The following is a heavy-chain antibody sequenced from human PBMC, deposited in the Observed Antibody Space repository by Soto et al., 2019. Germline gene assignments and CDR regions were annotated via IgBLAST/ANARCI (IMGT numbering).Heavy chain of an antibody. CDR3: ARDHFDWSTGYYYYYGMDV. V-gene: IGHV4-59*12. CDR1: GGSISSYY. D-gene: IGHD3-9*01. CDR2: IYYSATT. Sequence: SETLSLTCTVSGGSISSYYWSRIRQPPGKGLEWIRYIYYSATTNYNPSLKSRVTISVDTSKNQFSLKLSSVTAADTAVYYCARDHFDWSTGYYYYYGMDVWGQGTTVTVSS. J-gene: IGHJ6*02.